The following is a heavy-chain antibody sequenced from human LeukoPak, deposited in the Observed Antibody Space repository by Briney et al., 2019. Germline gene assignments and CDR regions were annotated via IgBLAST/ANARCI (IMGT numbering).Heavy chain of an antibody. V-gene: IGHV3-23*01. CDR1: GFTFSSYA. CDR3: ARDWSTAVYAPFDY. Sequence: GGSLRLSCAASGFTFSSYAMSWVRQAPGKGLEWVSAISGSGGSTYYADSVKGRFTISRDNPENTLYLQMKSLRHEDTAVYYCARDWSTAVYAPFDYWGQGTLVIVSS. J-gene: IGHJ4*02. CDR2: ISGSGGST. D-gene: IGHD5/OR15-5a*01.